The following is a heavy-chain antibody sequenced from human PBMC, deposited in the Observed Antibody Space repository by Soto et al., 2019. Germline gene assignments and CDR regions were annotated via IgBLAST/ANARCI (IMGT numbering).Heavy chain of an antibody. CDR2: IYYRGST. D-gene: IGHD3-10*01. J-gene: IGHJ6*03. CDR3: ARGGTMVRGVRSHYYYYYMDV. Sequence: SETLSLTCTVSGGSISSGAYFWSWIRQHPGRGLEWIGYIYYRGSTYYNPSLKSRLTISVDTSKNQFSLNLSSVTAADTAVYYCARGGTMVRGVRSHYYYYYMDVWGKGTTVTVSS. V-gene: IGHV4-31*03. CDR1: GGSISSGAYF.